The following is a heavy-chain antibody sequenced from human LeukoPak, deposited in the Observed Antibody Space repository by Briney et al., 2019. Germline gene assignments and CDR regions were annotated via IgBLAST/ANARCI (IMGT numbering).Heavy chain of an antibody. J-gene: IGHJ5*02. Sequence: SETLSLTCTVSGGSISSYYWSWIRQPPGKGLEWIGYIYYSGSTNYNPSLKSRVTISVDTSKNQFSLKLSSVTAADTAVYYCARGWKDPRRLDTIFGVVISVANWFDPWGQGTLVTVSS. D-gene: IGHD3-3*01. CDR2: IYYSGST. V-gene: IGHV4-59*01. CDR1: GGSISSYY. CDR3: ARGWKDPRRLDTIFGVVISVANWFDP.